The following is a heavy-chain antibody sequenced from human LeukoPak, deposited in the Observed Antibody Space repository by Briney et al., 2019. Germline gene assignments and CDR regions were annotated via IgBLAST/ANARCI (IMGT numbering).Heavy chain of an antibody. Sequence: PGRSLRLSCTASGFTFGDYAMSWVRQAPGKGLEWVGSIRSKAYGGTTEYAASVKGRFTISRDDSKSIAYLQMNSLKTEDTAVYYCTRGALGYCSSTSCYDWYFDLWGRGTLVTVSS. D-gene: IGHD2-2*01. V-gene: IGHV3-49*04. CDR2: IRSKAYGGTT. CDR1: GFTFGDYA. CDR3: TRGALGYCSSTSCYDWYFDL. J-gene: IGHJ2*01.